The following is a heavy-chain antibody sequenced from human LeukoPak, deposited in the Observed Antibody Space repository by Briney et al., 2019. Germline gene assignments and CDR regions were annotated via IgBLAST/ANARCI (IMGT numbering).Heavy chain of an antibody. D-gene: IGHD4-23*01. CDR2: IYYSGST. V-gene: IGHV4-59*02. J-gene: IGHJ4*02. CDR3: ARVSDYGGNSHFDC. CDR1: GGSVSSYY. Sequence: SETLSLTCTVSGGSVSSYYCSWIRQPPGEGLEWIGYIYYSGSTNYNPSLKSRVTISVDTSKNQFSLKLSSVTAADTAVYYCARVSDYGGNSHFDCWGQGTLVTVSS.